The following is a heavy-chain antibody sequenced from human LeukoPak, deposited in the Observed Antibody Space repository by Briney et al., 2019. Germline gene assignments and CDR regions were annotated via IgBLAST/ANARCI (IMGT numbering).Heavy chain of an antibody. V-gene: IGHV3-48*01. D-gene: IGHD1-26*01. CDR1: GFTFSSYS. J-gene: IGHJ5*02. CDR3: VRDRLGGSHGLHRWFDP. CDR2: ISSSRTTR. Sequence: GGSLRLSCAPSGFTFSSYSMIWVRQAPGKGLEWVSYISSSRTTRYYADSVKGRFTISRDNAKNSLYLQMNSLRVEDMALYYCVRDRLGGSHGLHRWFDPWGQGTLVTVSS.